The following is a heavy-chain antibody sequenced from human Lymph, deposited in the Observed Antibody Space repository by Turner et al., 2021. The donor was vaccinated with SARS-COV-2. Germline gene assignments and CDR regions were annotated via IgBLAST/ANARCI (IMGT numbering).Heavy chain of an antibody. J-gene: IGHJ5*02. D-gene: IGHD2-2*01. CDR1: GGTFSSYA. V-gene: IGHV1-69*10. CDR2: IIPILAIA. Sequence: QLQLLQSGAEVMKPGSAVKVACKASGGTFSSYAITWVRQAPGQGLEWMGGIIPILAIANYAQKFQGRVTITADKSTSTAYMELSSLRSEDTAVYYCARDSPYCSSTSCYDPWGQGTLVTVSS. CDR3: ARDSPYCSSTSCYDP.